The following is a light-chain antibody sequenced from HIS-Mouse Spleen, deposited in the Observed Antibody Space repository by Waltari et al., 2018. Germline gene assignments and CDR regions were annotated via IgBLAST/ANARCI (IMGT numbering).Light chain of an antibody. CDR2: EDS. CDR3: YSTDSSGNHRV. Sequence: SYELTQPPSVSVSPGQTARITCSGDALPKQYAYWYQQKSGQAPVLVIYEDSKRPSGIAGRCAGSSSGTMATLTISGAQVEDEADYYCYSTDSSGNHRVFGGGTKLTVL. J-gene: IGLJ2*01. V-gene: IGLV3-10*01. CDR1: ALPKQY.